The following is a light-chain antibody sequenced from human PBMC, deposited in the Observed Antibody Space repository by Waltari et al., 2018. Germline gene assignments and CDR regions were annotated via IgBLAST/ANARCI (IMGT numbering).Light chain of an antibody. Sequence: ETVMTQSPASLSVSPGEGAILSCRASQNVSSKLAWYQQKPGQAPRLLSFGASTRATAIPARFSGSGSGTEFTLTISSLQSEYFAVYYCQQYNNWPPITFGQGTRLEIK. J-gene: IGKJ5*01. CDR3: QQYNNWPPIT. CDR1: QNVSSK. CDR2: GAS. V-gene: IGKV3-15*01.